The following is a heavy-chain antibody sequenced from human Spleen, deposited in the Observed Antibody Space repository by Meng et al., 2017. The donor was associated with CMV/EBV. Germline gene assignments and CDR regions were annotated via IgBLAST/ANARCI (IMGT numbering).Heavy chain of an antibody. CDR2: ISSSSSYI. CDR3: ARDGEISSWRSSSGAYFDY. V-gene: IGHV3-21*01. D-gene: IGHD6-19*01. Sequence: FSSYSMNWVRQAPGKGLEWVSSISSSSSYIYYGDSVKGRFSISRDNAKNSLYLQMNSLRGEDTAVYFCARDGEISSWRSSSGAYFDYWGQGTLVTVSS. CDR1: FSSYS. J-gene: IGHJ4*02.